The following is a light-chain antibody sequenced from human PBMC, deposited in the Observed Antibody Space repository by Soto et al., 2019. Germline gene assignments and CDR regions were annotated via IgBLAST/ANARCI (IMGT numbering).Light chain of an antibody. CDR3: QQSYT. J-gene: IGKJ2*01. CDR1: QSISHY. V-gene: IGKV3-20*01. CDR2: GAA. Sequence: EIVLTQSPGTLSLSPGERATLSCRANQSISHYLAWYQQKPGQSPRLLIYGAASRAIGIPDRFNGSGSETTFTLTISRLQPEDFEIYYCQQSYTFGQGTKLEIK.